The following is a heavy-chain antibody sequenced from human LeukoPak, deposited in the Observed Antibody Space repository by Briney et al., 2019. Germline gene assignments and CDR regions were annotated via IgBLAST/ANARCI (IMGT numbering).Heavy chain of an antibody. J-gene: IGHJ6*03. CDR1: GGSFSDYY. V-gene: IGHV4-34*01. CDR3: ARLYEYSRNYYYYYYMDV. CDR2: INHSGST. D-gene: IGHD6-6*01. Sequence: SETLSLTCAISGGSFSDYYWSWIRQPPGKGLEWIGEINHSGSTNYTPSLKTRVTISVDTSKNQFSLKVSSVTAADTAVYYCARLYEYSRNYYYYYYMDVWGKGTTVTVSS.